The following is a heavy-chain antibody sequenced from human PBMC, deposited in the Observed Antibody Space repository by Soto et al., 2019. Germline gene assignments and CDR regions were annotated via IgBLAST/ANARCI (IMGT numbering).Heavy chain of an antibody. J-gene: IGHJ4*01. CDR1: GFPFSIYT. CDR3: ASARTGPTSADVY. V-gene: IGHV3-21*01. D-gene: IGHD4-17*01. Sequence: EVHLVESGGGLVKPGGSLRLSCAGSGFPFSIYTMNWVRQAPGRGLEWVSSIDGGGSDIHYADSVRGRFTVSRDNAKNSRYQQANSVRAEHTVVYYCASARTGPTSADVYWGQGNLVTV. CDR2: IDGGGSDI.